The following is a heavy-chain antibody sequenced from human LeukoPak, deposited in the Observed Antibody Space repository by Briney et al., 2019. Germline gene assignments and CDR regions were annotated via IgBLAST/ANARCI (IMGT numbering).Heavy chain of an antibody. V-gene: IGHV1-2*02. J-gene: IGHJ6*02. CDR2: INPNSGGT. CDR1: GYTFTGYY. CDR3: ARGHYYYYGMDV. Sequence: ASVNVSCKASGYTFTGYYMHWVRQAPAQGLEWMGWINPNSGGTNYAQKFQGRVTMTRDTSISTAYMELSRLRSDDTAVYYCARGHYYYYGMDVWGQGTTVTVSS.